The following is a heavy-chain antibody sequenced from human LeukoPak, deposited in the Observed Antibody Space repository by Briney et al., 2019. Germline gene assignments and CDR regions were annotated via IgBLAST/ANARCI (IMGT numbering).Heavy chain of an antibody. CDR1: GGSISSGSYY. CDR3: AKRPGYSSSWAYNWFDP. CDR2: IYTSGST. J-gene: IGHJ5*02. D-gene: IGHD6-13*01. V-gene: IGHV4-61*02. Sequence: PSQTLSLTCTVSGGSISSGSYYWSWIRQPAGKGLEWIERIYTSGSTNYNPSLKSRVTISVDTSKNQFSLKLSSVTAADTAVYYCAKRPGYSSSWAYNWFDPWGQGTLVTVSS.